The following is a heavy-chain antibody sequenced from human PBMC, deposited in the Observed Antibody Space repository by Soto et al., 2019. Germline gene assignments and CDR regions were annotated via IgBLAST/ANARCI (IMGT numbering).Heavy chain of an antibody. J-gene: IGHJ5*02. V-gene: IGHV4-4*07. CDR2: IYATGTT. CDR3: VRDGTKTLRDWFDP. D-gene: IGHD1-1*01. Sequence: SETLSLTCTVSGASISGFYWSWIRKPAGKGLEWIGRIYATGTTDYNPSLKSRVMMSVDTSKKQFSLKLRSVTAADTAVYYCVRDGTKTLRDWFDPWGQGISVTVS. CDR1: GASISGFY.